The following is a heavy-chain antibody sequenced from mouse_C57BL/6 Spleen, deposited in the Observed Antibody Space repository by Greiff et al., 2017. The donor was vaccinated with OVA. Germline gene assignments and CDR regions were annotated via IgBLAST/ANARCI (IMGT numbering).Heavy chain of an antibody. D-gene: IGHD2-5*01. V-gene: IGHV5-12*01. CDR2: ISNGGGST. Sequence: EVKLEESGGGLVQPGGSLKLSCAASGFTFSDYYMYWVRQTPEKRLEWVAYISNGGGSTYYPDTVKGRFTISRDNAKNTLYLQMSRLKSEDTAMYYCARLYSNYAFFAYWGQGTLVTVSA. J-gene: IGHJ3*01. CDR1: GFTFSDYY. CDR3: ARLYSNYAFFAY.